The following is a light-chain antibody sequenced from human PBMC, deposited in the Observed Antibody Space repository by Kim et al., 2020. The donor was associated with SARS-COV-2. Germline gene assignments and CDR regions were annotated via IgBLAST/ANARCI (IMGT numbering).Light chain of an antibody. CDR3: QQHYIYPLT. V-gene: IGKV1-8*01. J-gene: IGKJ4*01. CDR1: QDISNS. Sequence: ASTGDRVTITSLASQDISNSLAWYQQKPGKAPELLIYDAFTLQSGVSPRFSGSRSGTDFTLTISSLQSEDFATYYCQQHYIYPLTFGGGTKVDIK. CDR2: DAF.